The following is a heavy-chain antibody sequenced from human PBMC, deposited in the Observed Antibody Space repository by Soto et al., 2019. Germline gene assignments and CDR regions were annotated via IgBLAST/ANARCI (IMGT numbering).Heavy chain of an antibody. D-gene: IGHD2-15*01. CDR1: GYTFTNYG. V-gene: IGHV1-18*01. CDR3: ARTFIGYCSGGSCHYYFDY. CDR2: IRAYSGNT. J-gene: IGHJ4*02. Sequence: ASVKVSCKASGYTFTNYGISWVRQAPGQGLEWMGCIRAYSGNTNYAQELQGRVTMTTDTSTSTAYMELRSLRSDDTAVYYCARTFIGYCSGGSCHYYFDYWGQGTLVTVSS.